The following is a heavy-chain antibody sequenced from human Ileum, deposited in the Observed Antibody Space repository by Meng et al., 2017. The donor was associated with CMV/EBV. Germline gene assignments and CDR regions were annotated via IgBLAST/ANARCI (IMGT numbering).Heavy chain of an antibody. J-gene: IGHJ4*02. D-gene: IGHD3-10*01. CDR1: GFTVSSNY. CDR2: IIGGGST. Sequence: GGSLRLSCAASGFTVSSNYLNWVRQAPGEGLEWVSTIIGGGSTYYADSVKGRFTISRDNAKDTLYLQMNSLRAEDTAIYFCARDSNIRGVPTDYWGQGTLVTVSS. CDR3: ARDSNIRGVPTDY. V-gene: IGHV3-53*01.